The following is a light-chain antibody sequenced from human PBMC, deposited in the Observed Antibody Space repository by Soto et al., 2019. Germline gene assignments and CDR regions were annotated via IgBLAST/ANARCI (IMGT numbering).Light chain of an antibody. J-gene: IGKJ1*01. CDR2: AAS. CDR1: QSIGSN. V-gene: IGKV1-39*01. CDR3: QQTHTFPWT. Sequence: RMTQSPSSLSASVRDRVTITCRASQSIGSNLNWYQQSPGRAPKLLVFAASSKSRGVPLRFDARGSGTDFSLTINSLQPEDVATYYCQQTHTFPWTFGQGTKVDVK.